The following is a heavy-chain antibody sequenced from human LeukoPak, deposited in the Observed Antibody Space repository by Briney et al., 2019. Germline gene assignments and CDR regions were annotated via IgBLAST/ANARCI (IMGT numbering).Heavy chain of an antibody. D-gene: IGHD6-19*01. CDR1: VFTFSSYA. CDR2: ISGSGGST. CDR3: AKDPVQWLVPFWFDP. Sequence: GGSLRLSCAASVFTFSSYAMSWVRQAPGKGLEWVSAISGSGGSTYYADSVKGRFTISRDNSKNALYLQMNSLRAEDTAVYYCAKDPVQWLVPFWFDPWGQGTLVTVSS. J-gene: IGHJ5*02. V-gene: IGHV3-23*01.